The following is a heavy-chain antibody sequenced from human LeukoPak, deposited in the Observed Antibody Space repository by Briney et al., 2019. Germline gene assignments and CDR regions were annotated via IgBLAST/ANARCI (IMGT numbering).Heavy chain of an antibody. J-gene: IGHJ4*02. V-gene: IGHV3-23*01. CDR3: AKDGDYYDSSGYYYASFDY. CDR1: GFTFSSYA. CDR2: ISGSGGST. Sequence: GASLRLSCAASGFTFSSYAMSWVRQAPGKGLEWVSAISGSGGSTYYADSVKGRFTISRDNSKNTLYLQMNSLRAEDTAVYYCAKDGDYYDSSGYYYASFDYWGQGTLVTASS. D-gene: IGHD3-22*01.